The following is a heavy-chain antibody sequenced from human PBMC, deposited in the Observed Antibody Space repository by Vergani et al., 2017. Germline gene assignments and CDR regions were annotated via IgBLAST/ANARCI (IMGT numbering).Heavy chain of an antibody. J-gene: IGHJ4*02. Sequence: EVQLVESGGGLVQPGGSLRLSCAASGFTFSNYWMHWVRQAPGKGLVWVSRINSDGSSTNYADSVKGRITISRDNAKNTLYLRMNSLRAEDTAVYYCARVPIAEVYSNYFDYWGQGTLVTVSS. V-gene: IGHV3-74*01. CDR1: GFTFSNYW. D-gene: IGHD2-21*01. CDR3: ARVPIAEVYSNYFDY. CDR2: INSDGSST.